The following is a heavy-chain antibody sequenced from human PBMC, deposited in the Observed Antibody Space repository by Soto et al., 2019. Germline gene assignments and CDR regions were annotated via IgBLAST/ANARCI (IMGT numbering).Heavy chain of an antibody. D-gene: IGHD4-17*01. Sequence: QVQLQQWGAGLLKPSETLSLTCGVSGGSFRGYSWNWIRQSPEKGLEWIGEINYRGITSYNPSLRSRVTISLDTSTNRFSLTLTSVTAADTAIYYCARAPMDDYGNYYDGMDVWCQGTTITVS. V-gene: IGHV4-34*01. CDR1: GGSFRGYS. J-gene: IGHJ6*02. CDR2: INYRGIT. CDR3: ARAPMDDYGNYYDGMDV.